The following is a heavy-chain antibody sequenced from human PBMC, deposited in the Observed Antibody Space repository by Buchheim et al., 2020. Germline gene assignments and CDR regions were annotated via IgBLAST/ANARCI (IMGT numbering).Heavy chain of an antibody. CDR2: IYYSGST. CDR1: GGSISSGDYY. CDR3: AREGGYYDSSGYYYGYFQH. V-gene: IGHV4-30-4*01. D-gene: IGHD3-22*01. J-gene: IGHJ1*01. Sequence: QVQLQESGPGLVKPSQTLSLTCTVSGGSISSGDYYWSWIRQPPGEGLEWIGYIYYSGSTYYNPSLKSRVTISVDTSKNQFSLKLSSVTAADTAVYYCAREGGYYDSSGYYYGYFQHWGQGTL.